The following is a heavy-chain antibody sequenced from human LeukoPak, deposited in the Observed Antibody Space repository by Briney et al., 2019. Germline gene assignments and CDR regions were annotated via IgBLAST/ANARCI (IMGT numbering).Heavy chain of an antibody. CDR2: INTNTEKS. D-gene: IGHD6-25*01. J-gene: IGHJ4*02. CDR3: ATGGGYRFAH. Sequence: GASVKVSCKASGYSITNYAILWVRQAPGQGLEWMGWINTNTEKSTYAPGFTGRYVFSLDSSVNTAYLQISSLKAEDTALYYCATGGGYRFAHWGQGTLVTVSS. V-gene: IGHV7-4-1*02. CDR1: GYSITNYA.